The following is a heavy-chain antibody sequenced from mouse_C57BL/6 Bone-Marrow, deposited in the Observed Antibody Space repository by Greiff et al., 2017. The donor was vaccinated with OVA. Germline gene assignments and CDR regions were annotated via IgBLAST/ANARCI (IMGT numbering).Heavy chain of an antibody. Sequence: VQLQQSGPELVKPGASVKIPCKASGYTFTDYNMDWVKQSHGKSLEWIGDINPNNGGTIYNQKFKGKATLTVDKSSSTAYMELRSLTSEDTAVDYCACHINCYGTAWFAYWGQGTLVTVSA. D-gene: IGHD1-2*01. V-gene: IGHV1-18*01. J-gene: IGHJ3*01. CDR1: GYTFTDYN. CDR3: ACHINCYGTAWFAY. CDR2: INPNNGGT.